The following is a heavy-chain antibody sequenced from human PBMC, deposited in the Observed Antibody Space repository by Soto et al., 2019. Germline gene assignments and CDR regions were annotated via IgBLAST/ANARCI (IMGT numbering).Heavy chain of an antibody. CDR2: INPSGGST. CDR1: GYTFTSYY. D-gene: IGHD3-9*01. J-gene: IGHJ6*02. V-gene: IGHV1-46*03. Sequence: ASVKVSCKASGYTFTSYYMHWVRQAPGQGLEWMGIINPSGGSTSYAQKFQGRVTMTRDTSTSTVYMELSSLRSEDTAVYYCARALVQRECPIPDWLLTLGYYYYGMDVWGQGTTVTVSS. CDR3: ARALVQRECPIPDWLLTLGYYYYGMDV.